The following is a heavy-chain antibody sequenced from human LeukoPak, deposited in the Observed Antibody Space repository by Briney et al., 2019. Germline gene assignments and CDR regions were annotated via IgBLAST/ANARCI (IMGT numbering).Heavy chain of an antibody. V-gene: IGHV3-15*01. CDR2: IKSKTDGGTT. CDR1: GFTFSNAW. Sequence: GGSLRLSCAASGFTFSNAWMSWVRQAPGKGLEWVGRIKSKTDGGTTDYAAPVKGRFTISRDDSKNTLYLQMNSLKTEDTAVYYCTTEDILTDERWAYWGQGTLVTVSS. CDR3: TTEDILTDERWAY. J-gene: IGHJ4*02. D-gene: IGHD3-9*01.